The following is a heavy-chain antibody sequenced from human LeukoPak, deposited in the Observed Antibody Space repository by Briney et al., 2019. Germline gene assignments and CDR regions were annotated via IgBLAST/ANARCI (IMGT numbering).Heavy chain of an antibody. Sequence: GGSLRLSCAASGFTFSSYSMNWVRQAPGKGLEWVSSISSSSIYIHDADSLKGRFTISRDNAKNSLYLQMNSLRAEDTAVYYCARGATNSASYYSYFDYWGQGILVTVSS. D-gene: IGHD1-26*01. V-gene: IGHV3-21*06. J-gene: IGHJ4*02. CDR3: ARGATNSASYYSYFDY. CDR2: ISSSSIYI. CDR1: GFTFSSYS.